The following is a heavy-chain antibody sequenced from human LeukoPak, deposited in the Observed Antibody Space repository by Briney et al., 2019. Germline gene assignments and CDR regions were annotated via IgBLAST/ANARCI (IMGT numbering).Heavy chain of an antibody. J-gene: IGHJ4*02. CDR2: INHSGST. V-gene: IGHV4-34*01. CDR1: GGSFSGYY. CDR3: ARYPKTYYYESSSYYFDY. D-gene: IGHD3-22*01. Sequence: PSETLSLTCAVYGGSFSGYYWSWIRQPPGKGLEWIGEINHSGSTNYNPSLKSRVTISGDTSKNQFSLKLSSVTAADTAVYYCARYPKTYYYESSSYYFDYWGQGTLATVSS.